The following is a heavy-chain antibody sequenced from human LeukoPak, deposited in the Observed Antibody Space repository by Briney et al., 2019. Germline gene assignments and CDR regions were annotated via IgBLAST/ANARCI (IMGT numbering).Heavy chain of an antibody. V-gene: IGHV3-23*01. J-gene: IGHJ5*02. Sequence: GGSLRLSCAASGFIFISFAMSWVRQAPGKGLKWVSTISGSDGGTYYADSVKGRFTISRDNSKNTLYLQMNSLRAEETAVYYCAKGGYNWPGWFDPWGQGTLVTVSS. CDR2: ISGSDGGT. CDR1: GFIFISFA. D-gene: IGHD1-20*01. CDR3: AKGGYNWPGWFDP.